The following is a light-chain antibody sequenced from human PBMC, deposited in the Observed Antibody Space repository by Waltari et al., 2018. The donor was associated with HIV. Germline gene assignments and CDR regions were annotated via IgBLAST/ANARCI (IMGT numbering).Light chain of an antibody. J-gene: IGKJ5*01. V-gene: IGKV1-13*02. Sequence: AIHLTQTPPSLSASVGDRVTITCRSSQAVSPALAWYQQQPGRPPKLLIYDVSILQTGVSLRFSGGGSVTNFSLTVNTLHTEDFATYYCQQYKSFPLTFGQGTRVEIK. CDR1: QAVSPA. CDR2: DVS. CDR3: QQYKSFPLT.